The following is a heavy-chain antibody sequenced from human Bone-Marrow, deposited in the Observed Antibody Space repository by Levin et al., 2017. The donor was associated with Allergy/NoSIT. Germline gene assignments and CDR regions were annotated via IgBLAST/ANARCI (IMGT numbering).Heavy chain of an antibody. CDR3: ARRTMVRSFDY. CDR1: GFTFSSYA. CDR2: ISYDGSNK. D-gene: IGHD3-10*01. J-gene: IGHJ4*02. V-gene: IGHV3-30*04. Sequence: LSLTCAASGFTFSSYAMHWVRQAPGKGLEWVAVISYDGSNKYYADSVKGRFTISRDNSKNTLYLQMNSLRAEDTAVYYCARRTMVRSFDYWGQGTLVTVSS.